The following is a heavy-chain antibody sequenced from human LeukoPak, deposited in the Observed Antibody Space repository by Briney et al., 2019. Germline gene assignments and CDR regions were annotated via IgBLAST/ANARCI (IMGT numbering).Heavy chain of an antibody. D-gene: IGHD3-22*01. Sequence: GRSLRLSCAASGFTFSSDAMHWVRQAPGKGLEYVSAISSNGGSTYYANSVKGRFTISRDNSKSTLFLQMGSLRVGDMAVYYCARVFYDSGGYYYDYWGQGTLVTVSS. CDR1: GFTFSSDA. CDR3: ARVFYDSGGYYYDY. CDR2: ISSNGGST. J-gene: IGHJ4*02. V-gene: IGHV3-64*01.